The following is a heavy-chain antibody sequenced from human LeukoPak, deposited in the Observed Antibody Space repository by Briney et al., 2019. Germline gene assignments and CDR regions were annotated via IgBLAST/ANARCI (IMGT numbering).Heavy chain of an antibody. V-gene: IGHV1-69*04. Sequence: SVKVSCKASGGTFSSYAISWGRQAPGQGLEWMGRIIPILGIANYAQKFQGRVTITADKSTSTAYMELSSLRSEDTAVYYCARLRIAVAGTGFDYWGQGTLVTVSS. CDR2: IIPILGIA. J-gene: IGHJ4*02. CDR1: GGTFSSYA. CDR3: ARLRIAVAGTGFDY. D-gene: IGHD6-19*01.